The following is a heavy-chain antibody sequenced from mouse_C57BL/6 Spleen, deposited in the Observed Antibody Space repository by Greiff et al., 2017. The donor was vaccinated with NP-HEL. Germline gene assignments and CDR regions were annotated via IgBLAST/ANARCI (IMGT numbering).Heavy chain of an antibody. CDR1: GYTFTDYY. V-gene: IGHV1-26*01. D-gene: IGHD1-1*01. CDR3: ARGIRERDYFDY. J-gene: IGHJ2*01. CDR2: INPNNGGT. Sequence: VQLQQSGPELVKPGASVKISCKASGYTFTDYYMNWVKQSHGKSLEWIGDINPNNGGTSYNQKFKGKATLTVDKSSSTAYMELRSLTSEDSAVYYCARGIRERDYFDYWGQGTTLTVSS.